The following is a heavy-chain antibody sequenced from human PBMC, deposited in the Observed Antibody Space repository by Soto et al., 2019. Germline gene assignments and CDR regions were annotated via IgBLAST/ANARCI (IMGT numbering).Heavy chain of an antibody. Sequence: QVRLVQSGAEVKKPGAPVKVSCKASGYIFTNYYIHWVRQAPGQGLEWMAIINPNGGSTNCAQEFQGRITLTRDTSTSTVYMDLSSLTSEDTAVYYCARGLYSVDKWAQGTLVTVSS. J-gene: IGHJ4*02. V-gene: IGHV1-46*01. CDR2: INPNGGST. CDR3: ARGLYSVDK. D-gene: IGHD2-21*01. CDR1: GYIFTNYY.